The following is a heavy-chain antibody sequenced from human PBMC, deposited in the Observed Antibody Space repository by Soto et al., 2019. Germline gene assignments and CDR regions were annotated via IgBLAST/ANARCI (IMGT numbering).Heavy chain of an antibody. V-gene: IGHV4-39*01. D-gene: IGHD1-26*01. CDR2: VYYNGNT. CDR3: ARLSGSYNDRYFDN. J-gene: IGHJ4*02. Sequence: SETLSLTCTVSVGPTRRIFYQWAWIRQPPGKGLEWIGNVYYNGNTYYNASLKSRLTISVDTSNNQFSLKVKSVTAADTAVYFCARLSGSYNDRYFDNWGQGTLVTVSS. CDR1: VGPTRRIFYQ.